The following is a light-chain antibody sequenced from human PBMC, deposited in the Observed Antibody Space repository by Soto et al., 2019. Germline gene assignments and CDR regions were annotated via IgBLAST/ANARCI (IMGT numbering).Light chain of an antibody. V-gene: IGKV3-20*01. CDR1: QSVSSAF. CDR2: AAA. CDR3: QQYGDSPPT. J-gene: IGKJ2*01. Sequence: IVLTQSPGTLSLSPGERATLSSRASQSVSSAFFAGYQQRPGQPLRLLIYAAASRATDIPDRFSGSGSATDVALTISRLEPEDFAVYYCQQYGDSPPTFGRGTNIEIK.